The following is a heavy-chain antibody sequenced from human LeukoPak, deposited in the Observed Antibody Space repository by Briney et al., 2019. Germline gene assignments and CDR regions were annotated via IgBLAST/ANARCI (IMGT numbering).Heavy chain of an antibody. CDR1: GYTFTSYG. Sequence: GASVKVSCKASGYTFTSYGISWVRQAPGQGLEWMGWISAYNGNTNYAQKLQGRVTMTTDTSTSTAYMELRSLRSDDTAVYYCARGTYYDFWSGEPGGYFDYWGQGILVTVSS. V-gene: IGHV1-18*01. J-gene: IGHJ4*02. CDR2: ISAYNGNT. CDR3: ARGTYYDFWSGEPGGYFDY. D-gene: IGHD3-3*01.